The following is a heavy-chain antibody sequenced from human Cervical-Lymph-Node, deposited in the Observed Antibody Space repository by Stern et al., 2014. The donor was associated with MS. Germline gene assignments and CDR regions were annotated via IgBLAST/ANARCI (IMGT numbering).Heavy chain of an antibody. Sequence: QVQLQESGPGLVKPSETLSLTCTVSGGSISSTSYYWAWIRQPPGKGLEWIGSIYYGGSLYYNPPLKGRVPISVTPPKTHFPLKLSSGTAADTAVYYCANGDSFAPWGQGTLVTVSS. CDR1: GGSISSTSYY. J-gene: IGHJ5*02. CDR3: ANGDSFAP. V-gene: IGHV4-39*01. D-gene: IGHD7-27*01. CDR2: IYYGGSL.